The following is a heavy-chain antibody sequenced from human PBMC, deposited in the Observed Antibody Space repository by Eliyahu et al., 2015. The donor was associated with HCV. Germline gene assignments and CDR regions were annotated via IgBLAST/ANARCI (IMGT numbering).Heavy chain of an antibody. J-gene: IGHJ5*02. CDR1: GXXIXTXX. CDR3: ASGGGGIAVAGTGGWFDP. CDR2: IHYSGST. V-gene: IGHV4-59*01. Sequence: QVQLQESGPGLVQPSETLSLTCTVXGXXIXTXXWSWXRQPPGKGLXWIGYIHYSGSTNYNPSLKSRVTISVDTSKNQFSLKLSSVTAADTALYYCASGGGGIAVAGTGGWFDPWGQGTLVTVSS. D-gene: IGHD6-19*01.